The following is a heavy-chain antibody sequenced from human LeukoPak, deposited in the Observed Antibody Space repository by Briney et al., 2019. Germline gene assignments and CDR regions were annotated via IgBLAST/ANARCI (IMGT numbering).Heavy chain of an antibody. CDR2: ISYDGSNK. V-gene: IGHV3-30*04. D-gene: IGHD6-19*01. CDR1: GFTFSSYA. J-gene: IGHJ4*02. Sequence: GGSLRLSCAASGFTFSSYAMHWVRQAPGKGLEWVAVISYDGSNKYYADSVKGRFTISRDNSKNTLYLQMNSLRAEDTAVYYCARDVWSSGLFDYWGQGTLVTVSS. CDR3: ARDVWSSGLFDY.